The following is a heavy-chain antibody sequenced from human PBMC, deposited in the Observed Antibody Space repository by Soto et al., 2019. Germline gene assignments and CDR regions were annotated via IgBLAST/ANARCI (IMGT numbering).Heavy chain of an antibody. CDR2: IYSDGSGT. Sequence: EVQLVESGGGLVQPGGSLRLSCAASGFTFSSYWMHWVRQAPGKGLAWVSRIYSDGSGTTYADSVKGRFTISRDNAKSMLYLQMNSLRVEDTAVYYCATLNSFGADYWGQGTLVTVSS. V-gene: IGHV3-74*01. CDR1: GFTFSSYW. J-gene: IGHJ4*02. D-gene: IGHD5-18*01. CDR3: ATLNSFGADY.